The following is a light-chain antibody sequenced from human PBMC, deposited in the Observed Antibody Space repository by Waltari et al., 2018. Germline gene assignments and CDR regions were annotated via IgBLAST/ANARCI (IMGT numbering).Light chain of an antibody. V-gene: IGLV7-46*01. Sequence: QAVVTQEPSLTVSPGGTVTLPCGSSTGPVTSGPCPPWFQQTPGRATRTLIYDTNNRMSWAPARFSGSLLGGRAALTLSGAQPEDEAEYYCSLSYSDGQVIFGGGTKLTVL. J-gene: IGLJ2*01. CDR2: DTN. CDR1: TGPVTSGPC. CDR3: SLSYSDGQVI.